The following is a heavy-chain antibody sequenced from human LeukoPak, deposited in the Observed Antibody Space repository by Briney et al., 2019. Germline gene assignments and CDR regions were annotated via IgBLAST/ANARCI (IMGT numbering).Heavy chain of an antibody. D-gene: IGHD3-22*01. Sequence: GGSLRLSCVGSGFTFSDYWATWVRQAPGKGLEWVANIDPDGSHQYYVDSVKGRFTISKDNAKNSLYLQMNSLRAEDTAVYYCARTVVSSGFYYFDYWGQGTLVTVSS. J-gene: IGHJ4*02. CDR1: GFTFSDYW. CDR2: IDPDGSHQ. CDR3: ARTVVSSGFYYFDY. V-gene: IGHV3-7*01.